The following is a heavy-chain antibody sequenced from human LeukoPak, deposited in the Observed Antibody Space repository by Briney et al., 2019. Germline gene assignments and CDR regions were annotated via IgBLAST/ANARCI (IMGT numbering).Heavy chain of an antibody. J-gene: IGHJ4*02. CDR2: ISYDGSNK. CDR3: ASWAIAARPTDYFDY. Sequence: PGGSLRLSCAASGFTFGSYGMHWVRQAPGKGLEWVAVISYDGSNKYYADSVKGRFTISRDNSKNTLYLQMNSLRAEDTAVYYCASWAIAARPTDYFDYWGQGTLVTVSS. V-gene: IGHV3-30*03. CDR1: GFTFGSYG. D-gene: IGHD6-6*01.